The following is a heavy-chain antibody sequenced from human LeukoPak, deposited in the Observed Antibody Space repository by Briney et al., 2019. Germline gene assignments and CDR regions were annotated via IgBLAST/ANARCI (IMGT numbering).Heavy chain of an antibody. CDR2: INPNGGGT. Sequence: ASVKVSCKASGYTFADCYVHWVRQAPGQGLEWMGWINPNGGGTKYAQRFQGRVTMTRDTSISTAYMELSRLRSDDTAVYYCARVVEVGGIDYWGQGTLVTVSS. CDR1: GYTFADCY. V-gene: IGHV1-2*02. D-gene: IGHD6-19*01. J-gene: IGHJ4*02. CDR3: ARVVEVGGIDY.